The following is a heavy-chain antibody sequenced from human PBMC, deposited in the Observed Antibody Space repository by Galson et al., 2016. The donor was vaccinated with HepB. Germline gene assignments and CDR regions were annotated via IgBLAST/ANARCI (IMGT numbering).Heavy chain of an antibody. V-gene: IGHV3-23*01. CDR2: IAGVGGGI. CDR3: AKYSGWGTRNFDY. Sequence: SLRLSCAASGFTFTFYAMTWVRQAPGKGLERLSSIAGVGGGIYYADSVKGRFAISRDNSKNTLYLEMNNLRAEDTAVYYCAKYSGWGTRNFDYWGQGTLVTVSS. D-gene: IGHD3-10*01. J-gene: IGHJ4*02. CDR1: GFTFTFYA.